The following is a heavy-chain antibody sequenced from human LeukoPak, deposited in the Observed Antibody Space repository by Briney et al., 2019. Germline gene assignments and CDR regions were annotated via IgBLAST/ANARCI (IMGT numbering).Heavy chain of an antibody. D-gene: IGHD4-17*01. V-gene: IGHV3-23*01. CDR1: GFTFSSYA. CDR2: ISGSGGST. Sequence: GGSLRLSCAASGFTFSSYAMSWVRQAPGKGLEWVSVISGSGGSTYYADSVKGWFTISRDNSKNTLYLQMNSLRAEDTAVYYCAKEIYGDSTGGRFQHWGQGTLSPSPQ. J-gene: IGHJ1*01. CDR3: AKEIYGDSTGGRFQH.